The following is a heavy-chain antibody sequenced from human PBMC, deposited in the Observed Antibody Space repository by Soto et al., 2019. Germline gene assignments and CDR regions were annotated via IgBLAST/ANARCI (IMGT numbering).Heavy chain of an antibody. D-gene: IGHD2-21*01. V-gene: IGHV3-66*01. Sequence: GGSLRLSCAASGFTVSSNYMSWVRQAPGKGLEWVSVIYSGGSTYYADSVKGRFTISRHNSKNTLYLQMNSLRAEDTAVYYCAREHSFGRDGYIDYWGQGTLVTVSS. CDR3: AREHSFGRDGYIDY. CDR2: IYSGGST. J-gene: IGHJ4*02. CDR1: GFTVSSNY.